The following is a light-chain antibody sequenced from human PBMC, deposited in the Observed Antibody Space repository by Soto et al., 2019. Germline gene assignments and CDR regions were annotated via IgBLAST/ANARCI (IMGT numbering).Light chain of an antibody. V-gene: IGKV3-11*01. J-gene: IGKJ4*01. CDR1: QSVSSY. CDR3: QHRSNWLA. CDR2: DAS. Sequence: IVLTQSRSTLSLSPGGRSTLPCRASQSVSSYLAWYQQKPGQAPRLLIYDASNRATGIPARFSGSGSGTDFTLTITSLEPEDFAVYYCQHRSNWLAFGGGTKVDIK.